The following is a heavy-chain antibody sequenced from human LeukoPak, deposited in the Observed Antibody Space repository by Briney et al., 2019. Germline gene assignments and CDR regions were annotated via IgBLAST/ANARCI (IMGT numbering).Heavy chain of an antibody. CDR2: IYHSGST. Sequence: SETLSLTCTVSGGSISSGGYYWSWIRQPPGKGLEWIGYIYHSGSTYYNPSLKSRVTISVDRSKNQFSLKLSSVTAADTAVYYCATNDYSNYAVYQHWGQGTLVTVSS. CDR3: ATNDYSNYAVYQH. J-gene: IGHJ1*01. D-gene: IGHD4-11*01. V-gene: IGHV4-30-2*01. CDR1: GGSISSGGYY.